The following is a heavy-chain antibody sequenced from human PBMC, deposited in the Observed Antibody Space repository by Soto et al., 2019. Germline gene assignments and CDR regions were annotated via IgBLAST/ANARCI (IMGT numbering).Heavy chain of an antibody. J-gene: IGHJ5*02. CDR3: ARVDCSGGSCYSGVNWFDP. CDR1: GGSISSYY. V-gene: IGHV4-59*01. D-gene: IGHD2-15*01. Sequence: SETLSLTCTVSGGSISSYYWSWIRQPPGKGLEWIGYIYYSGSTNYNPSLKSRVTVSVDTSKNHFSLKLSFVTAAGTAVYYCARVDCSGGSCYSGVNWFDPWGQGTLVTVSS. CDR2: IYYSGST.